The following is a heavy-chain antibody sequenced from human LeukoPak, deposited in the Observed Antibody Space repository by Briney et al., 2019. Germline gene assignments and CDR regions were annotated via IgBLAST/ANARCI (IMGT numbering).Heavy chain of an antibody. CDR2: INPSGGSA. CDR1: GYTFTSYY. J-gene: IGHJ4*02. D-gene: IGHD1-26*01. CDR3: ANTGRGSSGSYYFGY. V-gene: IGHV1-46*01. Sequence: ASVKVSCKASGYTFTSYYMHWVRQAPGQGLEWMGIINPSGGSASYAQKFQGRVTMTRDTSTSTVYMELSSLRSEDTAVYYCANTGRGSSGSYYFGYWGQGTLVTVSS.